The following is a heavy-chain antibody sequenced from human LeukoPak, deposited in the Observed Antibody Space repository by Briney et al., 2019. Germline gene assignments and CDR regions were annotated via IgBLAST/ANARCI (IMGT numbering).Heavy chain of an antibody. V-gene: IGHV4-59*01. CDR2: IYYSGST. D-gene: IGHD3-9*01. J-gene: IGHJ4*02. CDR1: GGSISSYY. Sequence: SETLSLTCNVSGGSISSYYWSWIRQPPGKGLEWIGYIYYSGSTNYNPSLKSRVTISVDTSKNQFSLKLSSVTAADTAVYYCARGDFDPIYPYFDYWGQGTLVTVSS. CDR3: ARGDFDPIYPYFDY.